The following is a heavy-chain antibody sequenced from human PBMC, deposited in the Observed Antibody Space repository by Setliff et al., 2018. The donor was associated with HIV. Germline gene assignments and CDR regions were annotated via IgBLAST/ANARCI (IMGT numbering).Heavy chain of an antibody. D-gene: IGHD1-1*01. CDR3: AQLGMVDDFDY. CDR2: VYYSGST. CDR1: GGSISSYY. Sequence: ETLSLTCTVSGGSISSYYWSWIRQPPGKGLEWIGYVYYSGSTNYNPSLKSRVTISVDTSKNHFSLKLRSVTAADTAVYYCAQLGMVDDFDYWGQGTQVTVSS. V-gene: IGHV4-59*01. J-gene: IGHJ4*02.